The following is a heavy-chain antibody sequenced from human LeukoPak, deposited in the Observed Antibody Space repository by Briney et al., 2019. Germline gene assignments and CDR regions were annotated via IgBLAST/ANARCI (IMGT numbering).Heavy chain of an antibody. V-gene: IGHV3-7*01. CDR2: IKQDGSEI. CDR3: ARDKIVGATYFDY. J-gene: IGHJ4*02. CDR1: GFTFSTYW. Sequence: GGTLRLSCAASGFTFSTYWMSWVRQAPGKGLQWVANIKQDGSEIYYVDSVRGRFTISRDNAQNSLYLQMNSLTAEDTAVYYCARDKIVGATYFDYWGQGTLVSVSS. D-gene: IGHD1-26*01.